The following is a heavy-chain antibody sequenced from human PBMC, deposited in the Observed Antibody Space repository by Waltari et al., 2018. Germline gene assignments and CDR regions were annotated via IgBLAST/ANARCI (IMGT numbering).Heavy chain of an antibody. V-gene: IGHV1-2*02. D-gene: IGHD3-22*01. CDR3: ATGFQTYEYDSSAFYLR. CDR1: CYTSTAAY. CDR2: INPKSGGV. Sequence: QVQLVQSGAATKQPGASVTVSCQHSCYTSTAAYIPRRRQAPGQGPEWMGWINPKSGGVKYAQKFQDRVTMTRDTSINTAYLELGRLKSDDTAVFFCATGFQTYEYDSSAFYLRWGQGTLVNVSS. J-gene: IGHJ4*02.